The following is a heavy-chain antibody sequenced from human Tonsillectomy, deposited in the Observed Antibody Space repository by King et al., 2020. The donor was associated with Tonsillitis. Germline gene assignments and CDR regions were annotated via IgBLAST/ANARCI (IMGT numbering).Heavy chain of an antibody. CDR2: ISYDGSNK. Sequence: QLVQSGGGVVQPGRSLRLPCTASGFTFSSYGMHWVRQAPGKGMEWVAVISYDGSNKYYADSVKGRFTISRDNSKNTLYLQMNSLRAEDTDVYYCARDGTIWFGELLGCYFDLWGRGTLVTVSS. CDR1: GFTFSSYG. D-gene: IGHD3-10*01. J-gene: IGHJ2*01. CDR3: ARDGTIWFGELLGCYFDL. V-gene: IGHV3-33*05.